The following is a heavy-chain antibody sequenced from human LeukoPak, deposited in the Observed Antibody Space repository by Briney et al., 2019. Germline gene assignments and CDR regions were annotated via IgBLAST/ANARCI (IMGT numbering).Heavy chain of an antibody. CDR2: ISAYNGNT. CDR3: ARSLSDYSRFDY. J-gene: IGHJ4*02. V-gene: IGHV1-18*01. Sequence: ASVKVSCKASGYTFISYGFSWVRQAPGRGLEWMGWISAYNGNTNYAQKLQGRVTMTTDTSMSTAYMELRSLRSDDTAVYYCARSLSDYSRFDYWGQGTLVTVSS. D-gene: IGHD4-11*01. CDR1: GYTFISYG.